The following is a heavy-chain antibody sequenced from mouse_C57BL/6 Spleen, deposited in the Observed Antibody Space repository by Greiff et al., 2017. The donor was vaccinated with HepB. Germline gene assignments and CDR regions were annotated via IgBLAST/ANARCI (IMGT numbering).Heavy chain of an antibody. J-gene: IGHJ2*01. CDR2: IDPSDSYT. Sequence: QVQLQQPGAELVRPGTSVKLSCKASGYTFTSYWMHWVKQRPGQGLEWIGEIDPSDSYTNYNQKFKGKATLTVDTSSSTAYMQLSSLTSEDSAVYYCARDGYYFDYWGQGTTLTVSS. CDR3: ARDGYYFDY. D-gene: IGHD2-3*01. V-gene: IGHV1-59*01. CDR1: GYTFTSYW.